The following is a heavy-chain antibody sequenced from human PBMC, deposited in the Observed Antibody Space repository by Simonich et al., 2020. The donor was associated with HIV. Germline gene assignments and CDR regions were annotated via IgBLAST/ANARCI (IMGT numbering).Heavy chain of an antibody. CDR2: ISPIRGIA. CDR3: ARGFSMTSYYYYYGMDV. D-gene: IGHD3-3*02. Sequence: QVQLVQSGSELKMPGSSVKVSCKASGGTFSSYAISWVRQAPGQGLEWMGRISPIRGIANYAQKLQGRVTITADNSTSTAYMELSSLRSEDTAVYYCARGFSMTSYYYYYGMDVWGQGTTVTVSS. V-gene: IGHV1-69*09. CDR1: GGTFSSYA. J-gene: IGHJ6*02.